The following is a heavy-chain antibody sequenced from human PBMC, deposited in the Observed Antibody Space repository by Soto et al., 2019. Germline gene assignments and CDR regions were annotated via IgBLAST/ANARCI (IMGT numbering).Heavy chain of an antibody. Sequence: QVQLVQSGAEVKRPGSSVKVSCKASGGTFSNYAISWVRRAPGQGLEWMGGIIPIFGTANYAQKFQARVTITADESTSTAYMELNSLRSEDTAMYYCARSPSAAAGSTQGWFDPWGQGTLVTVSS. CDR2: IIPIFGTA. V-gene: IGHV1-69*01. CDR1: GGTFSNYA. D-gene: IGHD6-13*01. CDR3: ARSPSAAAGSTQGWFDP. J-gene: IGHJ5*02.